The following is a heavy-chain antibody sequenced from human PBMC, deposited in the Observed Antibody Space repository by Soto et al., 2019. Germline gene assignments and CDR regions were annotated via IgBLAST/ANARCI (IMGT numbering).Heavy chain of an antibody. CDR3: ARGRVNYYGLGSSLDY. D-gene: IGHD3-10*01. V-gene: IGHV4-34*01. Sequence: PSETLSLTCAVYGGSFNDYYWIWIRQPPGKGLEWIGEINHSGSTNYNPSLKSRVTISVDTSKNQFSLILSSVTAADTAVYYCARGRVNYYGLGSSLDYWSQGTLVTVSS. J-gene: IGHJ4*02. CDR2: INHSGST. CDR1: GGSFNDYY.